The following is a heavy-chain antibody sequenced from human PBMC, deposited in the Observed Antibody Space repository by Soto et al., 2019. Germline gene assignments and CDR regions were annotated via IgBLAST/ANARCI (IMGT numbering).Heavy chain of an antibody. Sequence: ASVKVSCKASGYTFTSYYMHWVRQAPGQGLGWMGIINPSGGSTSYAQKFQGRVTMTRDTSTSTVYMELSSLRSEDTAVYYCAQGGNTREYSSGWPDNWFDPWGQGTLVTVSS. J-gene: IGHJ5*02. CDR3: AQGGNTREYSSGWPDNWFDP. CDR2: INPSGGST. D-gene: IGHD6-19*01. V-gene: IGHV1-46*01. CDR1: GYTFTSYY.